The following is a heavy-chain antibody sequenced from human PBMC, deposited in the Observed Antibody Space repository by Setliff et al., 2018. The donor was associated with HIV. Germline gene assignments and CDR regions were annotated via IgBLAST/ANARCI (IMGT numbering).Heavy chain of an antibody. D-gene: IGHD3-10*01. J-gene: IGHJ5*02. CDR2: IYYNGRT. CDR3: ARDRRGSGSFFPSWFDP. CDR1: GGSISSGGYY. V-gene: IGHV4-31*03. Sequence: SETLSLTCTVSGGSISSGGYYWNWIRQYPVKGLEWIGHIYYNGRTLFNPALGTRLNMSVDTSESQFSLHLNSVTAADTAVYYCARDRRGSGSFFPSWFDPWGQGTLVTVSS.